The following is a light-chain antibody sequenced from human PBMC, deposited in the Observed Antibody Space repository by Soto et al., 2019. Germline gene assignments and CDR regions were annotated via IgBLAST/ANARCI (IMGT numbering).Light chain of an antibody. CDR2: GAS. Sequence: EIVMTQSPATLSVSPWERATLSCRASQSDSSNLAWYPQKPGQAPRLLIYGASTRATGIPDRFSGSRSGTEFTLTISSMQSEDFAVYYCQQYNSWSYTFGQGTRQEIK. CDR3: QQYNSWSYT. CDR1: QSDSSN. J-gene: IGKJ2*01. V-gene: IGKV3-15*01.